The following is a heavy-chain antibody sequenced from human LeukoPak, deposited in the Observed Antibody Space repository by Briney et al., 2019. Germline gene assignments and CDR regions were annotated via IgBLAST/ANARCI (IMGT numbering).Heavy chain of an antibody. J-gene: IGHJ6*02. Sequence: PGGSLRLSCVGSGYIFSTYWMNWVRQAPGKGLEWVANIKQDGSEKYHVDSVKGRFTISRDNAKNSLYLQMDSLRVEDTAVYFCARGGGLDVWGQGATVTVSS. CDR2: IKQDGSEK. CDR1: GYIFSTYW. V-gene: IGHV3-7*04. CDR3: ARGGGLDV.